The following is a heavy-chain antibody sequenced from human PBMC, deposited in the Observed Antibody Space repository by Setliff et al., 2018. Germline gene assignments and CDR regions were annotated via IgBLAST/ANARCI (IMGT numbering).Heavy chain of an antibody. V-gene: IGHV3-33*06. J-gene: IGHJ4*02. Sequence: GGSLRLSCAASGSTFSSYGMHWVRQAPGKGLEWVAVIWYDGSNKYYADSVKGRFTISRDNSKNTLYLQMNSLRAEDTAVYYCAKSGYSYGYVFDYWGQGTLVTVSS. CDR2: IWYDGSNK. CDR3: AKSGYSYGYVFDY. CDR1: GSTFSSYG. D-gene: IGHD5-18*01.